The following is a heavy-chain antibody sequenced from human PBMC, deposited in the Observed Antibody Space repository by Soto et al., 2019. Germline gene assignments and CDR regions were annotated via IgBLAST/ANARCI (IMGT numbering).Heavy chain of an antibody. CDR1: GFMFSTYL. CDR2: IKQGGNEK. Sequence: GGSLRLSCGAPGFMFSTYLMSWVRQAPGKGLEWVANIKQGGNEKFYVDSVKGRFTISRDNAKKSLFLQMNSLRPEDTAVYYCVGALTSEAPYYYYGMDVWGQGTTVTVSS. J-gene: IGHJ6*02. CDR3: VGALTSEAPYYYYGMDV. V-gene: IGHV3-7*01. D-gene: IGHD3-16*01.